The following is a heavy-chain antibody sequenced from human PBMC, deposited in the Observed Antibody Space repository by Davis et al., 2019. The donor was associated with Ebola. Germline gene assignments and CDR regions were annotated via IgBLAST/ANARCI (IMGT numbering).Heavy chain of an antibody. CDR3: ARAVTMVLPSGWFDP. CDR2: ISAYNGNT. J-gene: IGHJ5*02. D-gene: IGHD3-10*01. CDR1: GYTFTRYG. V-gene: IGHV1-18*01. Sequence: AASVKVSCKASGYTFTRYGTSWVRQAPGQGLEWMGWISAYNGNTNYAQNLQGSVTMTTDTSTSTAYMEVRSLRYDDTAVYYCARAVTMVLPSGWFDPWGQGTLVTVSS.